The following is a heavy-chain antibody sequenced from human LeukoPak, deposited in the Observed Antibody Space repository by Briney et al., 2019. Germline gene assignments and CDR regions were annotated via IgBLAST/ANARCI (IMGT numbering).Heavy chain of an antibody. Sequence: SETLSLTCTVSGGSIGSGGYYWSWIRQHPGKGLEWIGYIYYSGSTYYNPSLKSRVTISVDTSKNQFSLKLSSVTAADTAVYYCAREFRTDYGDLCYFDYWGQGTLVTVSS. J-gene: IGHJ4*02. CDR2: IYYSGST. V-gene: IGHV4-31*03. D-gene: IGHD4-17*01. CDR3: AREFRTDYGDLCYFDY. CDR1: GGSIGSGGYY.